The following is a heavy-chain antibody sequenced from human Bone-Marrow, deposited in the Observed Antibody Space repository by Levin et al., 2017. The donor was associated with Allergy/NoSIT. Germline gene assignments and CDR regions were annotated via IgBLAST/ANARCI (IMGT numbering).Heavy chain of an antibody. Sequence: GESLKISCAASGFTFSRYWMHWVRQAPGKGLEWVSRSNEDGSIKNTADSVKDRFTISRDNVENTLYLQMNSLRAEDTAVYYCSRDLLGADDYWGPGTLVTVSS. CDR2: SNEDGSIK. D-gene: IGHD4/OR15-4a*01. V-gene: IGHV3-74*01. CDR3: SRDLLGADDY. CDR1: GFTFSRYW. J-gene: IGHJ4*02.